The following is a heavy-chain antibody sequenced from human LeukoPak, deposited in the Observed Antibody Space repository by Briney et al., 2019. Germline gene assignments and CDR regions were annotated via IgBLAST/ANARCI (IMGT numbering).Heavy chain of an antibody. Sequence: PGGSLRLSCAASGFTFSSYAMSWVRQAPGKGLEWVSAISGSGGSTYYADSVKGRFTISRDNSKNTLYLQMNSLSAEDTAVYYCAKMGTTIFGVVIMDSFDYWGQGTLVTVSS. D-gene: IGHD3-3*01. J-gene: IGHJ4*02. V-gene: IGHV3-23*01. CDR3: AKMGTTIFGVVIMDSFDY. CDR1: GFTFSSYA. CDR2: ISGSGGST.